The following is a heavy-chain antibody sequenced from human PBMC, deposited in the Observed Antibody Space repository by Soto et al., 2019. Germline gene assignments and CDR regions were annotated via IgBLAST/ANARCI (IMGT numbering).Heavy chain of an antibody. CDR1: GFTFSSDS. J-gene: IGHJ2*01. CDR3: ARVWY. Sequence: GGPLRLSCAAAGFTFSSDSMNWVRQAPGKGLEWVSYISGSSTKYYADSVKGRFTVSRDNSKSSLYLQMNSLRDEDTAVEYGARVWY. CDR2: ISGSSTK. V-gene: IGHV3-48*02.